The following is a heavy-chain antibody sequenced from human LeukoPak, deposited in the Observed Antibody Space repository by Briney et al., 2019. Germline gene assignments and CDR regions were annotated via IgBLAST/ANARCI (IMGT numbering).Heavy chain of an antibody. CDR3: ARQVRSSSWPNWFDP. D-gene: IGHD6-13*01. Sequence: GESLKISCKGSGYSFTSYWIGWVRPMPGKGLEWMGIIYPRDSDTRYSPSFQGQVTISADKSISTAYLQWSSLKASDTAMYYCARQVRSSSWPNWFDPWGQGTLVTVSS. J-gene: IGHJ5*02. CDR2: IYPRDSDT. V-gene: IGHV5-51*01. CDR1: GYSFTSYW.